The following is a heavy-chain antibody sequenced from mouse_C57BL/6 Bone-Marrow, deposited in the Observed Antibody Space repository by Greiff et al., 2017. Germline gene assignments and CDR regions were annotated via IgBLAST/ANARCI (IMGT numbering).Heavy chain of an antibody. Sequence: QVQLQQPGAKLVMPGASVKLSCKASGYTFTSYWMHWVKQRPGQGLEWIGEIDPSDSYTNYNQKFKGTSTLTVDKSSSTAYMQLSSLTSEDSAVYYCARSRSYYGSFYAMDYWGQGTSVTVSS. J-gene: IGHJ4*01. V-gene: IGHV1-69*01. CDR3: ARSRSYYGSFYAMDY. CDR1: GYTFTSYW. CDR2: IDPSDSYT. D-gene: IGHD1-1*01.